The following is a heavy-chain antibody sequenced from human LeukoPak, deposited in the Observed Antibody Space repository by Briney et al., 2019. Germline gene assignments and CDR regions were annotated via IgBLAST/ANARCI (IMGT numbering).Heavy chain of an antibody. CDR1: GGSISSSSYY. CDR2: LYYSGST. Sequence: SETLSLTCTVSGGSISSSSYYWGWIRQPPGKGLEWIGSLYYSGSTNYNPSLKSRVTMSVDTSNNQFSLRLSSVTAADTAVYYCAREYSGHVAFFDYWGQGTLVTVSS. CDR3: AREYSGHVAFFDY. J-gene: IGHJ4*02. V-gene: IGHV4-39*07. D-gene: IGHD5-12*01.